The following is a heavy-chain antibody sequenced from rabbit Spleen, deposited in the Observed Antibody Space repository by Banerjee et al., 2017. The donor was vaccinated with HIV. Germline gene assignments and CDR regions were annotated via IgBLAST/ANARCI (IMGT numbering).Heavy chain of an antibody. CDR1: GFSFSSNYD. CDR2: IYTGDGTT. D-gene: IGHD8-1*01. CDR3: ARDTGSSFSSYGMDL. V-gene: IGHV1S40*01. Sequence: QSLEESGGDLVKPGGTLTLTCKASGFSFSSNYDICWVRQAPGKGLEWIGYIYTGDGTTGYASWVNGRFTISKTSSTTMTLQMTSLTGADTATYFCARDTGSSFSSYGMDLWGQGTLVTVS. J-gene: IGHJ6*01.